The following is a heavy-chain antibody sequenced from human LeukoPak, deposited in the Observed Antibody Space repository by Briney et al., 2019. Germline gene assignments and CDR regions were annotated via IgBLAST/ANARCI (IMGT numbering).Heavy chain of an antibody. Sequence: SETLSLTCTVSGGSSSSYYWSWIQQPPGKELEWIGYIYYSGSTNYNPSLKSRVTISVDTSKNQFSLKLSSVTAADTAVYYCARVVGYCSSTSCYRGGFDYWGQGTLVTVSS. CDR3: ARVVGYCSSTSCYRGGFDY. J-gene: IGHJ4*02. CDR1: GGSSSSYY. D-gene: IGHD2-2*02. CDR2: IYYSGST. V-gene: IGHV4-59*01.